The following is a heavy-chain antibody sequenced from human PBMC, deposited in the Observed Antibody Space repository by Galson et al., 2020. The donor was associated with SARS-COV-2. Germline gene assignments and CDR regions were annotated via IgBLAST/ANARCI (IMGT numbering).Heavy chain of an antibody. CDR2: ISYDGSNK. J-gene: IGHJ4*02. Sequence: TGGSLRLSCAASGFTFSSYAMHWVRQAPGKGLEWVAVISYDGSNKYYADSVKGRFTISRDNSKNTLYLQMTSLRAEDTAVYYCASLSYSSSWVDYWGQGTLVTVSS. CDR3: ASLSYSSSWVDY. D-gene: IGHD6-13*01. CDR1: GFTFSSYA. V-gene: IGHV3-30-3*01.